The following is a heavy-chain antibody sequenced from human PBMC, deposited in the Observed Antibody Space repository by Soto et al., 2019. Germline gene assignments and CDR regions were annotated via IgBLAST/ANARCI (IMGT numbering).Heavy chain of an antibody. D-gene: IGHD3-3*01. J-gene: IGHJ6*02. CDR1: GYTFTSYD. V-gene: IGHV1-8*01. CDR3: ARGSISVEVVTLHYYYYGMDV. CDR2: MNPNSGKT. Sequence: ASVKVSCKASGYTFTSYDINWVRQATGQGLEWMGWMNPNSGKTVYAQKFQGRVTMTRNTSIITAYMEVTSRRSEDTAVYYCARGSISVEVVTLHYYYYGMDVRGQGTTVTVSS.